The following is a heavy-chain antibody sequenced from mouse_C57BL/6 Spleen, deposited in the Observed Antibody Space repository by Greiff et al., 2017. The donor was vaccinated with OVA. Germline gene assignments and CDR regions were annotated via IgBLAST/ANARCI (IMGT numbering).Heavy chain of an antibody. CDR1: GFTFSSYA. CDR3: AREIYYYGSSYYFDY. J-gene: IGHJ2*01. D-gene: IGHD1-1*01. CDR2: ISDGGSYT. V-gene: IGHV5-4*01. Sequence: EVQLQESGGGLVKPGGSLKLSCAASGFTFSSYAMSWVRQTPEKRLEWVATISDGGSYTYYPDNVKGRFTISRDNAKNNLYLQMSHLKSEDTAMYYCAREIYYYGSSYYFDYWGQGTTLTVSS.